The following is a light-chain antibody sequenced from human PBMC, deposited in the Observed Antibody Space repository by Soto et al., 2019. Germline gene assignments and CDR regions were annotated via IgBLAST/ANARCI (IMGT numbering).Light chain of an antibody. CDR1: QSVSSN. Sequence: EIVLTQSPGTLSLSPGERATLSCRASQSVSSNLAWYQQKPGQAPRLLIYHASNRATGIPARFSGRGSGTDFTLTISSIEAEDFAVYYCQQRSNWPPTWTFGQGTKVDIK. CDR2: HAS. J-gene: IGKJ1*01. V-gene: IGKV3-11*01. CDR3: QQRSNWPPTWT.